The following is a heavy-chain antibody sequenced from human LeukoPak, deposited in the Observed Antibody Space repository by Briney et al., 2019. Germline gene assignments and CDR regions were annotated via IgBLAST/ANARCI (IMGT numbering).Heavy chain of an antibody. V-gene: IGHV4-34*01. CDR1: GGSFSGYY. Sequence: SETLSLTCAVYGGSFSGYYWSWIRQPPGKGLEWIGEINHSGSINYNQSLESRVTISVDTSKNQFSLKLSSVTAADTAVYYCASIQLWPLSFDYWGQGTLVTVSS. D-gene: IGHD5-18*01. CDR2: INHSGSI. J-gene: IGHJ4*02. CDR3: ASIQLWPLSFDY.